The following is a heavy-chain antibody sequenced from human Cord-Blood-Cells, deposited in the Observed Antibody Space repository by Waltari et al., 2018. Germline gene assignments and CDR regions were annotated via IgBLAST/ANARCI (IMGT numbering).Heavy chain of an antibody. CDR2: INHSGST. CDR1: GGSFSGYS. V-gene: IGHV4-34*01. Sequence: QVQLQQWGAGLLKPSETLSLTCAVYGGSFSGYSWSWIRQPPGKGVEWIGEINHSGSTNYNPSLKSRVTISVDTSKNQFSLKLSSVTAADTAVYYCARGLGGYYFDYWGQGTLVTVSS. CDR3: ARGLGGYYFDY. J-gene: IGHJ4*02. D-gene: IGHD3-22*01.